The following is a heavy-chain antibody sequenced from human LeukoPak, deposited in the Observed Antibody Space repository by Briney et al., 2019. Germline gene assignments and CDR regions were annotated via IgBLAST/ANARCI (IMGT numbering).Heavy chain of an antibody. CDR2: VAYTGST. V-gene: IGHV4-30-4*01. J-gene: IGHJ4*02. D-gene: IGHD4-17*01. Sequence: SQTLSLTCTVSGGSITSGEHYCSWLRQPPGTGLEWIGYVAYTGSTNYNPSLSSRVTMSVDTSKNQFSLKLSSVTAADTAVYYCAGSGDYALDYWGQGTLVTVSS. CDR3: AGSGDYALDY. CDR1: GGSITSGEHY.